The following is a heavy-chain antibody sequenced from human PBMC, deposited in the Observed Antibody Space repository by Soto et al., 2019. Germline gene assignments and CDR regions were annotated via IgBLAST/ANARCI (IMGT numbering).Heavy chain of an antibody. J-gene: IGHJ4*02. V-gene: IGHV3-11*01. CDR1: GISLSDSY. D-gene: IGHD2-15*01. CDR2: ISNSDYTT. CDR3: ASGKWSLDY. Sequence: XESLRLSCVASGISLSDSYMAWIRQAPGKGLEWLSYISNSDYTTYYTDSVKGRFTISRDNAKNSLYLQLNGLRVEDTAVYYCASGKWSLDYWGQGILVTVS.